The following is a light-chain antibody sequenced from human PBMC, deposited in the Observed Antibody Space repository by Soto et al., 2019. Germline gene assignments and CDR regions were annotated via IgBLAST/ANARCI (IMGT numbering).Light chain of an antibody. V-gene: IGLV2-11*01. CDR1: SSDVGGYNY. J-gene: IGLJ2*01. Sequence: QSALTQPRSVSGSPGESVTISCTGTSSDVGGYNYVSWYQHHPGKAPKFMIYDVSKRPSGVPDRFSASKSGNTASLTISGLQAEDEADYYCCSYAGDSVVFGGGTKVTVL. CDR3: CSYAGDSVV. CDR2: DVS.